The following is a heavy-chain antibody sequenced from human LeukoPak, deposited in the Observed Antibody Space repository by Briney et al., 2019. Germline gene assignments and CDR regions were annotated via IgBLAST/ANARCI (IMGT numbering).Heavy chain of an antibody. D-gene: IGHD1-14*01. CDR1: GFTFSSYS. CDR3: ARVGNNTSGY. CDR2: ISSSGTYR. V-gene: IGHV3-21*01. Sequence: GGSLRLSCAASGFTFSSYSMNWVRQAPGKGLEWVSSISSSGTYRYCADSAKGRFTISRDNAKNSLYLQMNSLRAEDTAVYSCARVGNNTSGYWGQGTLVTVSS. J-gene: IGHJ4*02.